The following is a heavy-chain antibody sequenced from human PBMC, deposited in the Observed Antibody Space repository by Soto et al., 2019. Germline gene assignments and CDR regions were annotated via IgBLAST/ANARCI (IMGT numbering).Heavy chain of an antibody. CDR3: AVSRDGYSMDV. CDR2: IYYSGST. V-gene: IGHV4-31*03. D-gene: IGHD2-2*01. J-gene: IGHJ6*02. Sequence: QVQLQESGPGLVKPSQTLSLTCTVSGGSISSGGYYWSWIRQHPGKGLEWIGYIYYSGSTYYNHSLKSRVTISVDTSKDQFSLKLSSVTAADTAVYYCAVSRDGYSMDVWGQGTTVTVSS. CDR1: GGSISSGGYY.